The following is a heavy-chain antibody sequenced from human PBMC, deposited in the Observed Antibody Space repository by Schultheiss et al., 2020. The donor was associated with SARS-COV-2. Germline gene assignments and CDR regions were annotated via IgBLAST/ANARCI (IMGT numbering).Heavy chain of an antibody. CDR3: ARVTYYDFWSGYSIGTDYYYYGMDV. J-gene: IGHJ6*02. D-gene: IGHD3-3*01. Sequence: SETLSLTCAVYGGSFSGYYWSWIRQPPGKGLEWIGEINHSGSTNYNPSLKSRVTISVDTSKNQFSLKLSSVTAADTAVYYCARVTYYDFWSGYSIGTDYYYYGMDVWGQGTTVTVSS. CDR1: GGSFSGYY. V-gene: IGHV4-34*01. CDR2: INHSGST.